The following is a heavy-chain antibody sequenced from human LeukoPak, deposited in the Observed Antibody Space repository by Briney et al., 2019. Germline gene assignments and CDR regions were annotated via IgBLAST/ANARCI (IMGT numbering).Heavy chain of an antibody. V-gene: IGHV5-51*01. CDR1: GHSFTTRW. CDR2: IYPGDSDT. CDR3: AKSHDDSNYVAF. J-gene: IGHJ4*02. Sequence: EESLRISCKGSGHSFTTRWIGWVRQMPGKGLEWMGIIYPGDSDTRYNPSFKGQITISADKSISTAYVQWSSLKASDTAMYYCAKSHDDSNYVAFWGQGTLVTVSS. D-gene: IGHD3-22*01.